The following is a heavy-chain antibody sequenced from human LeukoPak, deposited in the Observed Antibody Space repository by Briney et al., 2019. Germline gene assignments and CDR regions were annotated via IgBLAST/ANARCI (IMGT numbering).Heavy chain of an antibody. V-gene: IGHV3-21*01. D-gene: IGHD3-22*01. CDR2: ITSGSSYI. J-gene: IGHJ4*02. CDR1: GFTFSSYN. Sequence: GGSLRLSCAASGFTFSSYNMNWVRQAPGKGLEWVSSITSGSSYIYYADSVKGRFTISRDNSKNTLYLQMNSLRADDTAIYYCARGPPMYSYGSTAYHYDYFEYWDQGTLVTVSS. CDR3: ARGPPMYSYGSTAYHYDYFEY.